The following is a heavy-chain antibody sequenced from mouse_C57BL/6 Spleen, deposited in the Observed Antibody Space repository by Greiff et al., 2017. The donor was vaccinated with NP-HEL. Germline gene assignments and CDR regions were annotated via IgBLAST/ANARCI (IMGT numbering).Heavy chain of an antibody. CDR2: IYWDDDK. Sequence: QVTLKVCGPGILQSSQTLSLTCSFSGFSLSTSGMGVSWIRQPSGEGLEWLAHIYWDDDKRYNPSLKRRLTISQDTSRNKDFLTITLGDTAATATYYCARRMGYDYDAFAYWGQGTRVTVSA. CDR1: GFSLSTSGMG. D-gene: IGHD2-4*01. J-gene: IGHJ3*01. CDR3: ARRMGYDYDAFAY. V-gene: IGHV8-12*01.